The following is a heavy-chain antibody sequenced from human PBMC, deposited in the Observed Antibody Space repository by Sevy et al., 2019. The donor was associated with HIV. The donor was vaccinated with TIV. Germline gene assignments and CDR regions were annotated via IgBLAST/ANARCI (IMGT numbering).Heavy chain of an antibody. CDR1: GYTFTGYY. D-gene: IGHD2-15*01. CDR3: AALGYCSGGSCPLSYAFDI. V-gene: IGHV1-2*02. Sequence: ASVKVSCKASGYTFTGYYMHWVRQAPGQGLEWMGWINPNSGGTNYAQKFQGRVTMTRDTSISTAYMELSRLRSDDTAVYYCAALGYCSGGSCPLSYAFDIWGQGTMVTVSS. CDR2: INPNSGGT. J-gene: IGHJ3*02.